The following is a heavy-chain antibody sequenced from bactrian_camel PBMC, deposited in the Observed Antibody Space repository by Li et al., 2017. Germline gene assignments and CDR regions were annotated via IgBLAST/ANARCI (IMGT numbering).Heavy chain of an antibody. Sequence: HVQLVESGGGLVQPGGSLRLSCAASGFTFSSYYMSWVRQAPGKGLEWVSSIYSDGSITYYADSVKGRFTISRDNATNTVYLQMNSLKPEDTAVYYCVSLVGRPLVHQGTQVTVS. D-gene: IGHD2*01. CDR1: GFTFSSYY. J-gene: IGHJ4*01. V-gene: IGHV3-2*01. CDR2: IYSDGSIT.